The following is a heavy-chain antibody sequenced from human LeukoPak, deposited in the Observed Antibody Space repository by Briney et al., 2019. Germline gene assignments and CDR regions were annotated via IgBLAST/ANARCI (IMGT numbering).Heavy chain of an antibody. V-gene: IGHV1-18*01. J-gene: IGHJ6*02. CDR3: ASPGRDPYGMDV. CDR1: GYTFSNFG. CDR2: ISAYNGNT. Sequence: ASVKVSCKASGYTFSNFGISWVRQAPGQGLEWMGWISAYNGNTNYAQKLQGRVTMTTDTSTSTAYMELRSLRSDDTAVYYCASPGRDPYGMDVWGQGTTVTVSS. D-gene: IGHD1-1*01.